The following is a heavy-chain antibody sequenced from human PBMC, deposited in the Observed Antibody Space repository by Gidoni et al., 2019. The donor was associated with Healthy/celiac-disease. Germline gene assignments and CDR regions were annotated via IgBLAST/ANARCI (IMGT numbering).Heavy chain of an antibody. CDR2: INAGNGNT. J-gene: IGHJ3*02. D-gene: IGHD3-22*01. V-gene: IGHV1-3*01. Sequence: QVQLVQSGAEVKKPGASVKVSCKASGYTFTSYAMHWVRQAPGQRLEWMGWINAGNGNTKYSQKFQGRVTITRDTSASTAYMELSSLRSEDTAVYYCARVLGYYDSSNDAFDIWGQGTMVTVS. CDR1: GYTFTSYA. CDR3: ARVLGYYDSSNDAFDI.